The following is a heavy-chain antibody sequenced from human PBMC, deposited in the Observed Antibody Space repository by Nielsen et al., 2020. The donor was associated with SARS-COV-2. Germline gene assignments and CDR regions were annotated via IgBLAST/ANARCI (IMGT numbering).Heavy chain of an antibody. Sequence: ASVKVSCKASGYTFTSYGISWVRQAPGQGLEWMGWISAYNGNTNYAQKLQGRVTITADKSTSTAYMELSSLRSEDTAVYYCASDTGIAAAGAYWGQGTLVTVSS. CDR1: GYTFTSYG. J-gene: IGHJ4*02. D-gene: IGHD6-13*01. CDR2: ISAYNGNT. V-gene: IGHV1-18*01. CDR3: ASDTGIAAAGAY.